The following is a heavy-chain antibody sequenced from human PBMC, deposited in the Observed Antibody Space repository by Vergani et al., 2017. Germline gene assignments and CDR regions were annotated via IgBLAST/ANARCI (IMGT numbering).Heavy chain of an antibody. CDR1: GYTFTGYY. J-gene: IGHJ5*02. Sequence: QVQLVQSGAEVKKPGASVEVSCKASGYTFTGYYMHWVRQAPGQGLEWMGWINPNSGGTNYAQKFQGRVTMTRDTSISTAYMELSRLRSDDTAVYYCARDXYCSSTSCYDGFDPWGQGTLVTVSS. D-gene: IGHD2-2*01. V-gene: IGHV1-2*02. CDR3: ARDXYCSSTSCYDGFDP. CDR2: INPNSGGT.